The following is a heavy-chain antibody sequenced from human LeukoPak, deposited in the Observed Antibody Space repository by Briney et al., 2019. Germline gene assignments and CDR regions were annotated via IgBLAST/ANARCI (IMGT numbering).Heavy chain of an antibody. Sequence: SETLSLTCAVSGYSISNGFYWGWIRQPPGKGLEYIGSIHHSGATYYNPSPKSRLTISVDTSKNQFSLKLSSVTAADTAMYYCAREYDYVWIFWGQGTLVTVSS. CDR1: GYSISNGFY. J-gene: IGHJ4*02. CDR3: AREYDYVWIF. V-gene: IGHV4-38-2*01. D-gene: IGHD3-16*01. CDR2: IHHSGAT.